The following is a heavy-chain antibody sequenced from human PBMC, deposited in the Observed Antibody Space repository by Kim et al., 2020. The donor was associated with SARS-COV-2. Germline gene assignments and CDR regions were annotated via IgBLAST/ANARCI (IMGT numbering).Heavy chain of an antibody. V-gene: IGHV4-59*01. D-gene: IGHD3-10*01. Sequence: NPSLKSRVTISVDTSKNQFSLKLSSVTAADTAVYYCARTMVRGVDDAFDIWGQGTMVTVSS. J-gene: IGHJ3*02. CDR3: ARTMVRGVDDAFDI.